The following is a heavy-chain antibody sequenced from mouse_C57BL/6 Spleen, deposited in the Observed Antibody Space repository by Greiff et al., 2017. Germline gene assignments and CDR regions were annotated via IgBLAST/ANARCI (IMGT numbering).Heavy chain of an antibody. CDR3: ASQLVRTYYFDY. CDR2: IWSGGST. D-gene: IGHD4-1*02. V-gene: IGHV2-2*01. J-gene: IGHJ2*01. Sequence: QVQLKESGPGLVQPSQSLSIPCTVSGFSLTSYGVHWVRQSPGKGLEWLGVIWSGGSTDYNAAFISRLSISKDNSKRQVFFKMNSLQADDTAIYYCASQLVRTYYFDYWGQSTTLTVSS. CDR1: GFSLTSYG.